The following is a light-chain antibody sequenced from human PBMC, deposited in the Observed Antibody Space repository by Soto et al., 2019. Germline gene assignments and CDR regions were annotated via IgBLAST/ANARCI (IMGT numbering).Light chain of an antibody. CDR3: QQYSTCPWT. V-gene: IGKV1-5*03. CDR1: QTISTL. J-gene: IGKJ1*01. Sequence: DIQMTQSPSPLSASVGDRVTITCRASQTISTLLAWYQQRPGKAPNLLIYKASSLESGVPSRFSGSGSGTEFALTISSLQPEDFAAYFCQQYSTCPWTFRQGTKVEVK. CDR2: KAS.